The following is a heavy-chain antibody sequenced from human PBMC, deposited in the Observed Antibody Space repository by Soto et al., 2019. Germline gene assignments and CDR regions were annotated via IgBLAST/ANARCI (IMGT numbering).Heavy chain of an antibody. CDR3: ARAFVGLWFDP. J-gene: IGHJ5*02. V-gene: IGHV3-30*03. D-gene: IGHD3-16*01. CDR2: ISYDGSNK. CDR1: GFTFSSYG. Sequence: GGSLRLSCAASGFTFSSYGMHWVRQAPGKGLEWVAVISYDGSNKYYADSVKGRFTISRDNSKNTLYLQMNSLRAEDTAVYYCARAFVGLWFDPWGQGTLVTVSS.